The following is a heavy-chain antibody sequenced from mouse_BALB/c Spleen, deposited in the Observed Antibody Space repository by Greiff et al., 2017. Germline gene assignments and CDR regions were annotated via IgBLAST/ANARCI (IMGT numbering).Heavy chain of an antibody. Sequence: EVMLVESGGGLVQPGGSPRLSCATSGFTFTDYYMSWVRQPPGKALEWLGFIRNKANGYTTEYSASVKGRFTISRDNSQSILYLQMNTLRAEDSATYYCARVYGYDFDYWGQGTTLTVSS. D-gene: IGHD1-2*01. CDR3: ARVYGYDFDY. J-gene: IGHJ2*01. CDR2: IRNKANGYTT. CDR1: GFTFTDYY. V-gene: IGHV7-3*02.